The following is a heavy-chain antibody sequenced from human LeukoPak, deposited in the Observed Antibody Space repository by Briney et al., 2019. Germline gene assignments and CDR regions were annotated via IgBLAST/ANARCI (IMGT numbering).Heavy chain of an antibody. J-gene: IGHJ6*02. CDR2: ISGSGGST. CDR3: AKSGSGAVAGTLRWYYGMDV. Sequence: GGSLRISFAATGLSFSSYSMRWVRQAPEKGLEWVSAISGSGGSTYYADSVKGRFTISRDNSKNTLYLQMNSLRAEDTAVYYCAKSGSGAVAGTLRWYYGMDVWGQGTKVTVSS. CDR1: GLSFSSYS. V-gene: IGHV3-23*01. D-gene: IGHD6-19*01.